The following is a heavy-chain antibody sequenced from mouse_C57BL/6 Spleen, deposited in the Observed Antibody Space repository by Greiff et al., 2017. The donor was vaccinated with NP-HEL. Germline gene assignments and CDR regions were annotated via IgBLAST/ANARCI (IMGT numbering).Heavy chain of an antibody. CDR2: IDPSDSYT. J-gene: IGHJ3*01. CDR1: GYTFTSYW. CDR3: ARSDSNYDGFAY. D-gene: IGHD2-5*01. V-gene: IGHV1-69*01. Sequence: QVQLQQSGAELVMPGASVKLSCKASGYTFTSYWMHWVKQRPGQGLEWIGEIDPSDSYTNYNQKFKGKSTLTVDKSSSTAYMQLSSLTSEDSAVYYCARSDSNYDGFAYWGQGTLVTVSA.